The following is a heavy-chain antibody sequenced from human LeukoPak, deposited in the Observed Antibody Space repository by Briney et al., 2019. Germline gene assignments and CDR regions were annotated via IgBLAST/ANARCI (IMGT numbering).Heavy chain of an antibody. CDR2: ISSSSSYI. CDR1: GFTFSSYS. J-gene: IGHJ4*02. CDR3: ARDQGDIVVVPASFDY. Sequence: GGSLRLSCAAPGFTFSSYSMNWVRQAPGKGLEWVSSISSSSSYIYYADSVKGRFTISRDNAKNSLYLQMNSLRAEDTAVYYCARDQGDIVVVPASFDYWGQGTLVTVSS. D-gene: IGHD2-2*01. V-gene: IGHV3-21*01.